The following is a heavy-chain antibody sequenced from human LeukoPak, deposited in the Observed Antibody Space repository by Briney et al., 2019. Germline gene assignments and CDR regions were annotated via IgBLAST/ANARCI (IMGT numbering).Heavy chain of an antibody. J-gene: IGHJ6*02. CDR2: IIPIFGIA. Sequence: SVKVSCKASGGTFSSYAISWVRQAPGQELEWMGRIIPIFGIANYAQKFQGRVTITADKSTSTAYMELSSLRSEDTAVYYCARFEGIFGVVRYYYYGMDVWGQGTTVTVSS. V-gene: IGHV1-69*04. CDR1: GGTFSSYA. CDR3: ARFEGIFGVVRYYYYGMDV. D-gene: IGHD3-3*01.